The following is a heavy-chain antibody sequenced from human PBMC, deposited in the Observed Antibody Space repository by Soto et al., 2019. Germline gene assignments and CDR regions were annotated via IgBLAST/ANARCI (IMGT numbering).Heavy chain of an antibody. CDR3: SREKDRQRLGGNYYYITGV. Sequence: QVQLVQSGAEVKKPGSSVKVSCKASGGTFSSYAISWVRQAPGQGLEWMGGIIPIFRTPDYAQKFQGRVTXTXDXXARTAYIELSSLRSEDTAVYYCSREKDRQRLGGNYYYITGVWGQGTTVTVSS. D-gene: IGHD5-12*01. CDR2: IIPIFRTP. CDR1: GGTFSSYA. J-gene: IGHJ6*02. V-gene: IGHV1-69*05.